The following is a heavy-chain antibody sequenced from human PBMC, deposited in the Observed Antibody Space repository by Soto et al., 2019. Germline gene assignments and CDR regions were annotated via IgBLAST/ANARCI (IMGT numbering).Heavy chain of an antibody. CDR3: ARQRLWGTSGYYYFEN. J-gene: IGHJ4*02. D-gene: IGHD3-22*01. CDR2: IYPGDSET. V-gene: IGHV5-51*01. CDR1: GYRFTNYW. Sequence: GESLKISCEGSGYRFTNYWIGWVRQMPGKGLEWMGIIYPGDSETRYSPSFEGRVTISVDTSINTAYLQWSRLKASDTAIYYCARQRLWGTSGYYYFENWGQGTLVTVSS.